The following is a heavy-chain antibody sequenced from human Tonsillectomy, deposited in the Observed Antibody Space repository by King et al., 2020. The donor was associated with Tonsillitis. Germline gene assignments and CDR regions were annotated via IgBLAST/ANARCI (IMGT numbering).Heavy chain of an antibody. V-gene: IGHV4-61*02. CDR1: GGSISSGSYY. J-gene: IGHJ4*02. CDR3: ARDQSIFGVANTLFDY. D-gene: IGHD3-3*01. Sequence: QLQESGPGLVKPSQTLSLTCTVSGGSISSGSYYWSWIRQPAGKGLEWIGGIYTSGSTHYNPSLKSRVTMSVDTSKNQFSLKLSSVTAADTAGYYCARDQSIFGVANTLFDYWGQGTLVTVSS. CDR2: IYTSGST.